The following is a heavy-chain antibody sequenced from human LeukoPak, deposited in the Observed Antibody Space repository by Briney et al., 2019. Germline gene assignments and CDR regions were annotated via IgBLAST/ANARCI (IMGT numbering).Heavy chain of an antibody. CDR3: ATIASAGGRVY. J-gene: IGHJ4*02. V-gene: IGHV5-51*01. D-gene: IGHD6-13*01. Sequence: GESLKISCKGFGYSFTTYWIGWVRQMPGKGLEWMGIIYPGDSDTRYSPSFQGQVTISADKSIGTAYLQWSNLKASDTAMYYCATIASAGGRVYLGQGTQVTVSS. CDR1: GYSFTTYW. CDR2: IYPGDSDT.